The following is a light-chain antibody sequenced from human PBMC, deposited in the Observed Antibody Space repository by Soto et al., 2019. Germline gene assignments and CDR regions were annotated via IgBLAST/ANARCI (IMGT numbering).Light chain of an antibody. Sequence: LTQPPSVSGSPGQSVTISCTGTSTDFVSYNRVSWYQQPPGTAPKLIIYEASNRPSGVPDRFSGSRSGNTASLTISGLQAADEADYYCSLYTSENTYVFGTGTKVTVL. J-gene: IGLJ1*01. V-gene: IGLV2-18*01. CDR1: STDFVSYNR. CDR3: SLYTSENTYV. CDR2: EAS.